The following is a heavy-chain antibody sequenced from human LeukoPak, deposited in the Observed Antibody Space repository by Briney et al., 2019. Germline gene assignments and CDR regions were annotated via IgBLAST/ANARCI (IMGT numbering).Heavy chain of an antibody. CDR1: GFTFSSYS. D-gene: IGHD6-13*01. CDR3: ARDADSSSWYGGWFDP. V-gene: IGHV3-21*01. Sequence: GGSLRLSCAASGFTFSSYSMNWVRQAPGKGLEWVSSSSSSSSYIYYADSVKGRFTISRDNAKNSLYLQMNSLRAEDTAVYYCARDADSSSWYGGWFDPWGQGTLVTVSS. J-gene: IGHJ5*02. CDR2: SSSSSSYI.